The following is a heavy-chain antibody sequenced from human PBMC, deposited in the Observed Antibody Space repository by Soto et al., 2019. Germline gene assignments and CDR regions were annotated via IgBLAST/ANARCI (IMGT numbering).Heavy chain of an antibody. CDR3: ARGYDSGSNQSSFDY. CDR1: GGTFSSYT. D-gene: IGHD1-26*01. Sequence: QLQLVQSGAEVREPGSSVKVSCKASGGTFSSYTVIWVRQAPGQGLEWMGGITPTLNIAKYAEKFQGRVTITADESTSTVNMHLSSLRSEDTAVYFCARGYDSGSNQSSFDYWGQGTLVAVSS. V-gene: IGHV1-69*01. CDR2: ITPTLNIA. J-gene: IGHJ4*02.